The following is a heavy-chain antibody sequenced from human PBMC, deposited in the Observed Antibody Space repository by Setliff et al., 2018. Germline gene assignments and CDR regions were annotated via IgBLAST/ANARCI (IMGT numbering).Heavy chain of an antibody. J-gene: IGHJ5*02. CDR1: GGSISSGDYY. V-gene: IGHV4-30-4*08. CDR2: IYYSGST. Sequence: SETLSLTCTVSGGSISSGDYYWSWIRQPPGKGLEWIGYIYYSGSTYYNPSPKSRVTISVDTSKNQFSLKLSSVTAADTAVYYCARVMGGSYGFSWFDPWGQGTLVTVSS. CDR3: ARVMGGSYGFSWFDP. D-gene: IGHD1-26*01.